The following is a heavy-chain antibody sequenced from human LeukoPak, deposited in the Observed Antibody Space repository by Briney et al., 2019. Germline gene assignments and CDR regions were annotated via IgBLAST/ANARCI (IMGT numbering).Heavy chain of an antibody. CDR1: GHSFTSYW. Sequence: GESLKISCKGSGHSFTSYWIGWVRQMPGKGLEWMGIIYPGDSDTRYSPSFQGQVTISADKSISTAYRQWSSLKASDTAMYYCARALVDTAMVYDAFDIWGQGTMVTVSS. CDR3: ARALVDTAMVYDAFDI. V-gene: IGHV5-51*01. D-gene: IGHD5-18*01. J-gene: IGHJ3*02. CDR2: IYPGDSDT.